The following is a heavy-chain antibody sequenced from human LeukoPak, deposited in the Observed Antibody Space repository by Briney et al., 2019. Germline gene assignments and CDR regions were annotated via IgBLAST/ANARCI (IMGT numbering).Heavy chain of an antibody. Sequence: SETLSLTCTVSGASITSYYWSWIRRPPGKGLEWIGYVHNTGSTNYNPSLKSRLTLSIDTSKNQFSLRLDSVTAADTAVYYCARLPPLAPAGTTYHHAMDVWGQGTTVTVSS. V-gene: IGHV4-59*08. CDR3: ARLPPLAPAGTTYHHAMDV. CDR1: GASITSYY. CDR2: VHNTGST. J-gene: IGHJ6*02. D-gene: IGHD1-14*01.